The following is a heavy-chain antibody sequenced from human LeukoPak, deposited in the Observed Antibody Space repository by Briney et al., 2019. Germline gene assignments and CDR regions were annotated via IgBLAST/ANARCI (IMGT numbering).Heavy chain of an antibody. CDR3: AKVGHYSSSWDFDY. CDR1: GFTFSSHG. J-gene: IGHJ4*02. D-gene: IGHD6-13*01. Sequence: GGSLRLSCAASGFTFSSHGMHWVRQAPGKGLEWVAFIRYDGSNKYYADSVKGRFTISRDNSKNTLYLQMNSLRAEDTAVYYCAKVGHYSSSWDFDYWGQGTLVTVSS. V-gene: IGHV3-30*02. CDR2: IRYDGSNK.